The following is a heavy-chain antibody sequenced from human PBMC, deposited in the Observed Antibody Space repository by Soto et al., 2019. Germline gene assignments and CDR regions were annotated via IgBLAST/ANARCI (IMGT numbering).Heavy chain of an antibody. CDR1: GYTFTNYY. Sequence: GASVKVSCKASGYTFTNYYMHLVRQAPGQGLEWMGIINPSGGGTNYAQKFQGRVTMTRDTSTSILYMELSSLRSDDTAVYYCGRGGNIASRPLDYWGQGTLVTVSS. V-gene: IGHV1-46*01. J-gene: IGHJ4*02. D-gene: IGHD6-6*01. CDR3: GRGGNIASRPLDY. CDR2: INPSGGGT.